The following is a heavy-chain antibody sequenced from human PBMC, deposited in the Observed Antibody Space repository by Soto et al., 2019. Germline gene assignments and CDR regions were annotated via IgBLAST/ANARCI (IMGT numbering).Heavy chain of an antibody. Sequence: GGSLRLSCAASGFTFSSYAMSWVRQAPGKGLEWVSAISGSGGSTYYADSVKGRFTISRDNSKNTLYLQMNSLRAEDTAVYYCAKDHPRNWYYYDSSGYNDYWGQGTLVTVSS. CDR1: GFTFSSYA. CDR3: AKDHPRNWYYYDSSGYNDY. J-gene: IGHJ4*02. V-gene: IGHV3-23*01. D-gene: IGHD3-22*01. CDR2: ISGSGGST.